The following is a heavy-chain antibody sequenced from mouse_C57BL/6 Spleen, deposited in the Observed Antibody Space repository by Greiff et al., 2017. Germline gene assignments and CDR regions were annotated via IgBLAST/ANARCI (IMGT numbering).Heavy chain of an antibody. J-gene: IGHJ2*01. CDR1: GYTFTRYH. Sequence: QVQLQQSGAELVRPGASVKMSCKASGYTFTRYHLHWVQQTPSQGLDWLGALSPGDGATSYTQKFTGKATLTVDKSSSTAYMQLSSRTSEDAAVYFCAREGDYGSSPYFDYWGQGATLTVSA. CDR2: LSPGDGAT. V-gene: IGHV1-12*01. CDR3: AREGDYGSSPYFDY. D-gene: IGHD1-1*01.